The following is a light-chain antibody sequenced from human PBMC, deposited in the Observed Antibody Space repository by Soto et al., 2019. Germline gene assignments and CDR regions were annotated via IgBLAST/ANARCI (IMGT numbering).Light chain of an antibody. Sequence: QSALTQPASVSGSPGQSITISCTGTSSDVGSYKLVSWYQQHPGKAPKLMIYEGAKRPSGVSNRFSGSKTGNTASLTTSGLQAEHEADYYCCSYAGSSTFVFGSGTKLTVL. CDR3: CSYAGSSTFV. CDR2: EGA. J-gene: IGLJ1*01. CDR1: SSDVGSYKL. V-gene: IGLV2-23*01.